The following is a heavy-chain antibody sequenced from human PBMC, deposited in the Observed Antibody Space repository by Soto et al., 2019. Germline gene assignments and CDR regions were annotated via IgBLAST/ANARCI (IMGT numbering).Heavy chain of an antibody. CDR3: ARDTRKELWVEGLNAVDV. Sequence: QVQLVQSGPEVKKPGASVNVSCKASAYRYTSYGISWVRQAPGQVLEWMGWISAYNGQSNYEQKFRGRVTFTPDASTSTAFMQRMSLRSDDTAMYYCARDTRKELWVEGLNAVDVWCQGTTFT. J-gene: IGHJ6*02. V-gene: IGHV1-18*01. CDR2: ISAYNGQS. D-gene: IGHD3-16*01. CDR1: AYRYTSYG.